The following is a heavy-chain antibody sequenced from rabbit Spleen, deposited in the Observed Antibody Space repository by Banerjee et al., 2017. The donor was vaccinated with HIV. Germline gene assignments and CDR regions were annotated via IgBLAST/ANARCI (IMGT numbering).Heavy chain of an antibody. D-gene: IGHD8-1*01. CDR2: IGSNSDNT. CDR1: GFSFSDGYV. V-gene: IGHV1S45*01. Sequence: QEQLVESGGGLVQPEGSLTVTCTASGFSFSDGYVMSWVRQAPGKGLEWIGCIGSNSDNTVYATWAKGRFTCSKTSSTTVTLQMTSLTVADTATYFCARDTGSSFSSYGMDLWGQGTLVTVS. J-gene: IGHJ6*01. CDR3: ARDTGSSFSSYGMDL.